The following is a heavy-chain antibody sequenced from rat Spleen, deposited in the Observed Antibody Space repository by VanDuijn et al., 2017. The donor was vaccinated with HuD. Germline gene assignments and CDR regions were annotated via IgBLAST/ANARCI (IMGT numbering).Heavy chain of an antibody. CDR3: ARASGYHFDY. CDR2: IRSGGST. D-gene: IGHD4-3*01. CDR1: GFSLTSYY. J-gene: IGHJ2*01. Sequence: QVQLKETGPGLVQPTQTLSITCTVSGFSLTSYYMQWVRQTPGKGLEWMGFIRSGGSTEYNSEFKSRLSISRDNSKNQVFLKMNSLKTEDTGVYDCARASGYHFDYWGQGVMVTVSS. V-gene: IGHV2-65*01.